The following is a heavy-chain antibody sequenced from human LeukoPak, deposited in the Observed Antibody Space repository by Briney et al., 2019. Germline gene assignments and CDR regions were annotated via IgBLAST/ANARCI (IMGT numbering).Heavy chain of an antibody. J-gene: IGHJ4*02. CDR1: GFTFSSYS. V-gene: IGHV3-21*01. CDR3: ARARGSSSYS. Sequence: GGSLRLSCAASGFTFSSYSMNWVRQAPGKGLDGVSSINSSSSYIYYADSVRGRFTISIDNAKNSLYLQMNSRRAEDTAVYYCARARGSSSYSWGQGTLVTVSS. D-gene: IGHD6-13*01. CDR2: INSSSSYI.